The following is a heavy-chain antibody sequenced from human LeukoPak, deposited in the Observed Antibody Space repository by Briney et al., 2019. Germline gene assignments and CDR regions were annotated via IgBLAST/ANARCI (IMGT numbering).Heavy chain of an antibody. J-gene: IGHJ4*02. D-gene: IGHD2-2*01. CDR3: ARAVPAARRGYVYFDY. Sequence: PSETLSLTCTVSGGSISSYYWSWIRQPAGKGLEWIGRIYTSGSTNYNPSLKSRVTMSVDTSKNQFSLKLSSVTAADTAVYYCARAVPAARRGYVYFDYWGQGTLVTVSS. CDR1: GGSISSYY. V-gene: IGHV4-4*07. CDR2: IYTSGST.